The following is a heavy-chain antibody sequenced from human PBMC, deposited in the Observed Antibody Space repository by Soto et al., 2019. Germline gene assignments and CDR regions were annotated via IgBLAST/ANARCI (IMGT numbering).Heavy chain of an antibody. J-gene: IGHJ4*02. D-gene: IGHD1-26*01. V-gene: IGHV1-18*01. CDR2: ISAYNGNT. CDR3: ARDVIVGANKGFDY. Sequence: ASVKVSCRASGYTFTSYGSSWVRQAPGQGLEWMGWISAYNGNTNYAQKLQGRVTMTTDTSTSTAYMELRSLRSDDTAVYYCARDVIVGANKGFDYFGQRTLVTVSS. CDR1: GYTFTSYG.